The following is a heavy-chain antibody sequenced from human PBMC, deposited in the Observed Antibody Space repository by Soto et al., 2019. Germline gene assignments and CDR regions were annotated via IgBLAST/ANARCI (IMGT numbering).Heavy chain of an antibody. Sequence: ASVKVSCKASGYTFLNYGIGWVRQAPGQGLEWMGWINAGNGNTKYSQKFQGRVTITRDTSASTAYMELSSLRSEDTAVYYCARGIAPYYFDYWGQGTLVTVSS. CDR1: GYTFLNYG. V-gene: IGHV1-3*01. CDR3: ARGIAPYYFDY. J-gene: IGHJ4*02. D-gene: IGHD6-13*01. CDR2: INAGNGNT.